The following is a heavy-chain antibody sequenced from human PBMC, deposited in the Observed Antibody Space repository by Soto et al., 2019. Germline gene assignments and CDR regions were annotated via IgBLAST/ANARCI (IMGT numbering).Heavy chain of an antibody. V-gene: IGHV4-30-4*01. CDR3: ARGGNYYGLRV. CDR1: GGSISSGDYY. Sequence: PSETLCLTCTVSGGSISSGDYYWSWIRQPPGKGLEWIGYIYDSGSTYYNASLKSRLTISLDTSKNQFSLQLTSVSAADTAVYYCARGGNYYGLRVWGQGTTVTVSS. J-gene: IGHJ6*02. CDR2: IYDSGST.